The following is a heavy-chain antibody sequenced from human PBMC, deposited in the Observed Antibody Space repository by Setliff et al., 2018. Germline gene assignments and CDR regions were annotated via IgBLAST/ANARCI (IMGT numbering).Heavy chain of an antibody. CDR3: ARMSGFQYMDV. D-gene: IGHD3-3*01. CDR2: IYYSGTT. J-gene: IGHJ6*03. Sequence: SETLSLTCIVSGESIDSIDTGNHYWGWIRQPPGKGLEWIGSIYYSGTTYYNPSLKSPVPISIDASKRQFSLKLTSVTAADTAVYYCARMSGFQYMDVWGKGTTVTVSS. V-gene: IGHV4-39*07. CDR1: GESIDSIDTGNHY.